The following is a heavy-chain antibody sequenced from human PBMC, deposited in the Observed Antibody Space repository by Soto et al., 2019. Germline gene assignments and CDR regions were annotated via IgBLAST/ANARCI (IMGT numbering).Heavy chain of an antibody. CDR2: SDHSGST. J-gene: IGHJ6*02. CDR3: VRGLRYSGMDV. CDR1: GGSFSAYY. V-gene: IGHV4-34*01. D-gene: IGHD2-15*01. Sequence: PSETLSLTCAVNGGSFSAYYWTWIRQPPGRGLEWIGESDHSGSTNYNPSLESRVTISIDTAKNRFSLNVTSVTAADTAVYYCVRGLRYSGMDVWGQGTTVTVSS.